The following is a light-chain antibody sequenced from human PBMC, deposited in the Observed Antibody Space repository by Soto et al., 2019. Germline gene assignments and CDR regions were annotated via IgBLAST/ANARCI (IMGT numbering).Light chain of an antibody. V-gene: IGLV2-8*01. CDR2: DVN. CDR1: SSDVGGSDY. CDR3: VSHVANRNF. J-gene: IGLJ1*01. Sequence: QSALTQPPSASGSPGQSVSISCTGTSSDVGGSDYVSWYQHHPGKAPKLTIYDVNKRPSEVPDRFSGSKSGNVASLTVSGLRAEDEADYYCVSHVANRNFFGTGTKVTVL.